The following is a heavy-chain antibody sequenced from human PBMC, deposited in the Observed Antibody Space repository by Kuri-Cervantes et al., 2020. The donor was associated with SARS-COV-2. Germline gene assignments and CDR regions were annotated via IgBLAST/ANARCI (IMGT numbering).Heavy chain of an antibody. CDR2: IKQDGSEK. CDR1: GFTFSSYE. CDR3: ARETSGYEYYFDC. D-gene: IGHD5-12*01. J-gene: IGHJ4*02. V-gene: IGHV3-7*01. Sequence: LSLTCAASGFTFSSYEMNWVRQAPGKGLEWVANIKQDGSEKYYVDSVKGRFTISRDNAKNSLYLQMNSLRAEDTAVYYCARETSGYEYYFDCWGQGTLVTVSS.